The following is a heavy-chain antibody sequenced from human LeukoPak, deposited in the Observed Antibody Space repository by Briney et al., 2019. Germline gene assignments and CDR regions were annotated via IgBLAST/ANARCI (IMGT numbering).Heavy chain of an antibody. Sequence: ASVKVSCKASGYTFTRYYMHWVRRAPGQGLEWMGIISPSGDTTSYAQKFQGRVTMTRDTSTRTVYLDLSSLRSEDTAVYYCARGRDYYAISGYHNWFDARGQGTLVTVSS. CDR2: ISPSGDTT. CDR3: ARGRDYYAISGYHNWFDA. V-gene: IGHV1-46*01. J-gene: IGHJ5*02. CDR1: GYTFTRYY. D-gene: IGHD3-22*01.